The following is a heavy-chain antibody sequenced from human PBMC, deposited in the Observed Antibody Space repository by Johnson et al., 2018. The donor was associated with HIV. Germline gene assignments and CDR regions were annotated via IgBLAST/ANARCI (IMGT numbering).Heavy chain of an antibody. D-gene: IGHD2-2*01. V-gene: IGHV3-13*04. Sequence: VLLVESGGGLVQPGGSLTLSCGASGFSVSNTYMNWVRQAPGKGLEWVSVIGTAGDTYYPGSVKGRFTISRENAKNSLYLQMNSLRAGDTAVYYCARETRDDAFDIWGQGTLVIVSS. CDR3: ARETRDDAFDI. CDR1: GFSVSNTY. CDR2: IGTAGDT. J-gene: IGHJ3*02.